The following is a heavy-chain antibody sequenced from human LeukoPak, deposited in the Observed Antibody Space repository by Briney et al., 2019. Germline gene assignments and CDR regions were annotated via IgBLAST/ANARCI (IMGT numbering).Heavy chain of an antibody. J-gene: IGHJ4*02. V-gene: IGHV1-69*04. D-gene: IGHD2-2*01. Sequence: ASVKASCKASGGTFSSYTISWVRQAPGQGLEWMGRIIPILGIANYAQKFQGRVTITADKSTSTAYMELSSLRSEDTAVYYCAREYCSSTSCTADFDYWGQGTLVTVSS. CDR2: IIPILGIA. CDR3: AREYCSSTSCTADFDY. CDR1: GGTFSSYT.